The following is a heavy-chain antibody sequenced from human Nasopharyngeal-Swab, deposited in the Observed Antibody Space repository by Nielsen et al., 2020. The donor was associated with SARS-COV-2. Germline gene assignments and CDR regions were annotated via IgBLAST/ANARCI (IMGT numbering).Heavy chain of an antibody. J-gene: IGHJ6*02. CDR1: GFTFSNYG. Sequence: GESLKISCATSGFTFSNYGMHWVRQAPGKGLEWVAVTWYDGSNTYYGDSVKGRFTISRDDSKNTHYLQMNSLRPEDTAVYYCAKDVRMADHCYHGMDVWGQGTTVTVSS. CDR2: TWYDGSNT. V-gene: IGHV3-33*03. CDR3: AKDVRMADHCYHGMDV. D-gene: IGHD5-24*01.